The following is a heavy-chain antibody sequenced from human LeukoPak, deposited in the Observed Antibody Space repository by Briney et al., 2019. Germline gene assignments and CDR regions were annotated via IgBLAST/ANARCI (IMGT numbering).Heavy chain of an antibody. J-gene: IGHJ4*02. D-gene: IGHD3/OR15-3a*01. CDR3: ARQTGSGLFILP. CDR1: GGSFSGYY. CDR2: INHRGSI. Sequence: SETLSLTCAVYGGSFSGYYWSWIRQAPGKGLEWIGEINHRGSINYNPSLKSRVTISVDTSKNQFSLKLISVTAADTAVYYCARQTGSGLFILPGGQGTLVTVSS. V-gene: IGHV4-34*01.